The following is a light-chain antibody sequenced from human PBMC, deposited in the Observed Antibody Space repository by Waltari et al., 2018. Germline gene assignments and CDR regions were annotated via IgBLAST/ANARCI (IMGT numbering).Light chain of an antibody. J-gene: IGKJ1*01. Sequence: EIVLTQSPGTLSLSPGERATLSCRASQSVRRVLAGYQQNPGQAPRLLIYGASNRATGIPDRFSGSGSGTDFSLIISRLEPEDFAVYYCQHYVSLPVTFGQGTKVEIK. V-gene: IGKV3-20*01. CDR3: QHYVSLPVT. CDR2: GAS. CDR1: QSVRRV.